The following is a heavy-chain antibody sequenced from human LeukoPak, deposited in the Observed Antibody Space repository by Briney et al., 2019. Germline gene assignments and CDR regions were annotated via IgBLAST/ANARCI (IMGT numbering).Heavy chain of an antibody. V-gene: IGHV4-34*01. CDR3: AGANGSMVRGTRKNYYYYYMDV. J-gene: IGHJ6*03. CDR1: GGSFSGYY. D-gene: IGHD3-10*01. Sequence: SETLSLTCAVYGGSFSGYYWSWIRQPPGKGLEWIGEINHSGSTNYNPSLKSRVTISVDTSKNQFSLKLSSVTAADAAVYYCAGANGSMVRGTRKNYYYYYMDVWGKGTTVTVSS. CDR2: INHSGST.